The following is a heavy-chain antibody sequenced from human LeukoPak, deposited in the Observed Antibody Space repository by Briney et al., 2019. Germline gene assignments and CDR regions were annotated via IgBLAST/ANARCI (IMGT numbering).Heavy chain of an antibody. J-gene: IGHJ4*02. Sequence: ASVKVSCKASGYTFTGYYTHWVRQAPGQGLEWMGWINPNSGGTNYAQKFQGRVTMTRDTSISTAYMELSRLRSDDTAVYYCAAGENLLWFGESDYWGQGTLVTVSS. V-gene: IGHV1-2*02. CDR1: GYTFTGYY. CDR3: AAGENLLWFGESDY. D-gene: IGHD3-10*01. CDR2: INPNSGGT.